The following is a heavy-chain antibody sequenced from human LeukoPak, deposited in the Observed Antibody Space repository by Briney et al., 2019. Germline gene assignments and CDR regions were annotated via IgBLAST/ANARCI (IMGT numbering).Heavy chain of an antibody. CDR2: IYTSGST. J-gene: IGHJ5*02. CDR3: ARGYCTNGVCGGGFDP. D-gene: IGHD2-8*01. Sequence: PSETLSLTCTVSGGSISSYYWSWIRQPAGKGLEWIGRIYTSGSTNYNPSLKRRVTMSVDTSKNQFSLKLSSVTAADTAVYYCARGYCTNGVCGGGFDPWGQGTLVTVSS. CDR1: GGSISSYY. V-gene: IGHV4-4*07.